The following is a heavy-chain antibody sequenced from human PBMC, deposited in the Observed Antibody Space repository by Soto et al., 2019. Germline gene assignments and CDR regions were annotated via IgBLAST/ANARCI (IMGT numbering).Heavy chain of an antibody. CDR3: ARVPQWLWAAFDI. CDR1: GGSISSGDYY. J-gene: IGHJ3*02. Sequence: TSETLSLTCTVSGGSISSGDYYWSWIRQPPGKGLEWIGYIYYSGSTYYNPSLKSRVTISVDTSKNQFSLKLSSVTAADTAVYYCARVPQWLWAAFDIWGQGTMVTVSS. V-gene: IGHV4-30-4*01. CDR2: IYYSGST. D-gene: IGHD3-22*01.